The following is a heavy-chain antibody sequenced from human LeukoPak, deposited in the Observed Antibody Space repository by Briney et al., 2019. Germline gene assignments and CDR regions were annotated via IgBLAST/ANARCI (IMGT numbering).Heavy chain of an antibody. CDR2: INPNSGGT. D-gene: IGHD1-26*01. V-gene: IGHV1-2*06. J-gene: IGHJ4*02. CDR3: ARLRGSYYRAFDY. CDR1: GYTFTGYY. Sequence: ASVKVSCQASGYTFTGYYMHWVRQAPGQGLEWMGRINPNSGGTNYAQKFQGRITLTRDTSISTAYMELSRLRSDDTAVYYCARLRGSYYRAFDYWGQGTLVTVSS.